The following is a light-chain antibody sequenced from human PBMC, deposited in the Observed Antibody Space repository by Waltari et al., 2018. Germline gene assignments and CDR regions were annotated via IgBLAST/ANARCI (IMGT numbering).Light chain of an antibody. Sequence: DSVLTQSPAIQPLSPGERASLSCRASQSVTNYLAWYQQQPGQAPRLLIYDTSHRATGIPARFSGSGFGTDFTLTISSLEPEDFAVYYCQQRRDWPLTFGGGTKVEIK. CDR2: DTS. J-gene: IGKJ4*01. CDR1: QSVTNY. CDR3: QQRRDWPLT. V-gene: IGKV3-11*01.